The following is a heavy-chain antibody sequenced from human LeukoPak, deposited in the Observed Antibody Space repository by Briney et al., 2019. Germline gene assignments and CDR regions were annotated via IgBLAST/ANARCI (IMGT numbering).Heavy chain of an antibody. D-gene: IGHD3-10*01. CDR2: INHSGST. Sequence: SETLSLTCAVYGGSFSGYYWSWIRQPPGKGLEWIGEINHSGSTNYNPSLKSRVTISVDTSKNQFSLKLSSVTAADTAVYYCARHLGYYGSGSFGYWGQGTLVTVSS. CDR3: ARHLGYYGSGSFGY. CDR1: GGSFSGYY. V-gene: IGHV4-34*01. J-gene: IGHJ4*02.